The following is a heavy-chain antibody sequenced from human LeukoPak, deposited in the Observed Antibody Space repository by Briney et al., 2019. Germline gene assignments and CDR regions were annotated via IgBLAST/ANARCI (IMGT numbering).Heavy chain of an antibody. D-gene: IGHD3-9*01. CDR1: GGSISSGGYY. V-gene: IGHV4-31*03. J-gene: IGHJ6*02. CDR2: IYYSGST. CDR3: ARADDTSYGMDV. Sequence: SQTLSLTCTVSGGSISSGGYYWSWIRQHPGKGLEWIGYIYYSGSTYYNPSLKSRVTITVETSKNQFSLKLSSVTAADTAVYYCARADDTSYGMDVWGQGTTVTVSS.